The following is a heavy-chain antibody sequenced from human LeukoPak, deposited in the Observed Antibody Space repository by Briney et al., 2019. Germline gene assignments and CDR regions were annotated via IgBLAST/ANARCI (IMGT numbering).Heavy chain of an antibody. V-gene: IGHV4-38-2*02. J-gene: IGHJ4*02. CDR1: GYSISSGYY. CDR2: IYHSGST. CDR3: ARVVSGVTVIGNYYFDY. D-gene: IGHD3-22*01. Sequence: SETLSLTCTVSGYSISSGYYWGWIRQPPGKGLEWIGSIYHSGSTYYNPSLKSRVTISVDTSKNQFSLKLSSVTAADTAVYYCARVVSGVTVIGNYYFDYWGQGTLVTVSS.